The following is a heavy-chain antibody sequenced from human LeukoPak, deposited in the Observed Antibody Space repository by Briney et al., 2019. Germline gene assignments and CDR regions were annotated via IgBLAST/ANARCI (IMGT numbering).Heavy chain of an antibody. D-gene: IGHD5-24*01. CDR1: GFTFSDHA. Sequence: PGGSLRLSCAASGFTFSDHAMSWVRQTPAKGLESVSSISAGGDRTHYADSVKGRFTVSRDNSKNTLYLHMNSLRAEDTAVYYCAKAGEEMATITGFDYWGQGTLITVSS. V-gene: IGHV3-23*01. J-gene: IGHJ4*02. CDR3: AKAGEEMATITGFDY. CDR2: ISAGGDRT.